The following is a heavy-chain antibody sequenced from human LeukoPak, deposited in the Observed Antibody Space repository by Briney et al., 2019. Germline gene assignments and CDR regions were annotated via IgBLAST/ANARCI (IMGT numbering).Heavy chain of an antibody. Sequence: PGGSLRLSCAASGFTFSSYGMHWVRQAPGKGLEWVAFIRSDGSHKYYAESVKGRFTISRDNSKNTLYLQMNSLRADDTAVYYCAKDGSWSCTDWGQGTLVRVSS. V-gene: IGHV3-30*02. D-gene: IGHD2-8*02. CDR2: IRSDGSHK. J-gene: IGHJ4*02. CDR1: GFTFSSYG. CDR3: AKDGSWSCTD.